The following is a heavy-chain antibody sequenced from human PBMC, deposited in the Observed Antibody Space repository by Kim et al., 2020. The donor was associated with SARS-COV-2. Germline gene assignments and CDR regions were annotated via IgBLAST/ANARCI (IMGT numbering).Heavy chain of an antibody. V-gene: IGHV3-7*01. D-gene: IGHD1-26*01. CDR2: RDGGER. J-gene: IGHJ4*02. Sequence: RDGGERYYLHSVKGRFTISRDNAKNSLYLQMNSLRADDTAVYYCAREWGYWGQGTLVTVSS. CDR3: AREWGY.